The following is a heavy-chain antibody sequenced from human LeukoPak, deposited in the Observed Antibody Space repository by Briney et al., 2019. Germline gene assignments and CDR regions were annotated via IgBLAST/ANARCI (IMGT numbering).Heavy chain of an antibody. V-gene: IGHV3-21*01. J-gene: IGHJ5*02. CDR3: ARRGGRIAVAGFYWFDP. Sequence: GGSLRLSCAASGFTFSSYSMIWVRQAPGEGLEWVSSISSSSSYIYYADSVKGRFTISRDNAKNSLYLQMNSLRAEDTAVYYCARRGGRIAVAGFYWFDPWGQGTLVTVSS. CDR1: GFTFSSYS. CDR2: ISSSSSYI. D-gene: IGHD6-19*01.